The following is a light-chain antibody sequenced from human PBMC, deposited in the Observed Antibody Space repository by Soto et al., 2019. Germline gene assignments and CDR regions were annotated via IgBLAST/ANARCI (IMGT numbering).Light chain of an antibody. J-gene: IGLJ2*01. CDR1: SSDVGGYDF. CDR3: TSDAGSNNVV. V-gene: IGLV2-8*01. CDR2: EVT. Sequence: QSALTQPPSASGSPGQSVTISCTGTSSDVGGYDFVSWYQQHPGTAPKLMIYEVTKRPSGVPDRFSGSKSGNTASLTVSGLPAEDEGDYYCTSDAGSNNVVFGGGTKLTVL.